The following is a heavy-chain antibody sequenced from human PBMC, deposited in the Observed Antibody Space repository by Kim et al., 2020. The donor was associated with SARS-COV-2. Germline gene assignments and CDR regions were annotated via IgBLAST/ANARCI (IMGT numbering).Heavy chain of an antibody. Sequence: GGSLRLSCAASGFTVSTNYLTWVRQTPGKGLEWVSVIDNTGSTYYADSVKGRFSISRDSSKNTLYLQMNSLRAEDTAVYFCARDCCRSYWHSHWGQGTLVTVSS. CDR1: GFTVSTNY. J-gene: IGHJ1*01. CDR2: IDNTGST. V-gene: IGHV3-53*01. CDR3: ARDCCRSYWHSH. D-gene: IGHD1-26*01.